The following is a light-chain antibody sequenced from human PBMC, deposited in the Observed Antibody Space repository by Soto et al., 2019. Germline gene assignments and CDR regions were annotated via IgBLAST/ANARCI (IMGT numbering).Light chain of an antibody. CDR2: WAS. V-gene: IGKV4-1*01. J-gene: IGKJ4*01. CDR3: QQYYSTPLT. CDR1: QSVLFNSNSRNY. Sequence: DIVMTQSPDSLAVPLGERATINCKSSQSVLFNSNSRNYLAWYQQKPGQPPKLLIYWASTREAGVPDRFSGSGSGTDFTLTISSLQAEDVAVYYCQQYYSTPLTFGGGTKVEIK.